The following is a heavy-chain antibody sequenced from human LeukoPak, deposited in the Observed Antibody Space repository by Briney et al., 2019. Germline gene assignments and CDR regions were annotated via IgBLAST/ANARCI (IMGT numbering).Heavy chain of an antibody. J-gene: IGHJ4*02. V-gene: IGHV3-7*01. D-gene: IGHD6-19*01. CDR1: GFTFSSYA. Sequence: PGGSLRLSCAASGFTFSSYAMHWVRQAPGKGLEWVANIKEDGSRINYVDSVKGRFTISRDNAKNSVYLQMDNLRAEDTAVYYCVGSSGWLFDYWGQGILVAVSS. CDR2: IKEDGSRI. CDR3: VGSSGWLFDY.